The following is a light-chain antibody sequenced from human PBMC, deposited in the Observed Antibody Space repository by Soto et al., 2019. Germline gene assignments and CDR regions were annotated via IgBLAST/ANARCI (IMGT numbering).Light chain of an antibody. Sequence: QSALTQPASVSGSPGQSITISCTGTSSDVGGYHYVSWYQQHPGKAPKLMIYEVTNRPSGISNRCYGSKSGNTSSLTISGLQAEDGADYYCSSYTNNDSWVFGGGNKVTVL. CDR2: EVT. CDR1: SSDVGGYHY. J-gene: IGLJ3*02. V-gene: IGLV2-14*01. CDR3: SSYTNNDSWV.